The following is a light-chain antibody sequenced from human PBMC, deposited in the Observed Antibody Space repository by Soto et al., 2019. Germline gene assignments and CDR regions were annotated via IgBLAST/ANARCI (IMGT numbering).Light chain of an antibody. V-gene: IGKV3D-20*02. CDR2: STS. CDR1: HSVTNNY. CDR3: QQRRDWPLT. Sequence: ETVLTQSPGTLSLSPGESASLSCRASHSVTNNYLAWYQQRPGQAPRLLIYSTSRRATGIPDRFSGSGSGTDFTLTIGRLEPEDFAVYYCQQRRDWPLTFGQGTRLEIK. J-gene: IGKJ5*01.